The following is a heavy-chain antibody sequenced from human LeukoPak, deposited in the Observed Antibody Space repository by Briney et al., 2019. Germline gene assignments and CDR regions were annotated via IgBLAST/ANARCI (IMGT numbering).Heavy chain of an antibody. J-gene: IGHJ4*02. CDR3: ASLRGYYYDSSGYYYEDY. CDR2: INHSGST. CDR1: GGSFSGYY. D-gene: IGHD3-22*01. Sequence: SETLSLTCAVYGGSFSGYYWSWIRQPPGKGLEWIGEINHSGSTNYNPSLKSRVTISVDTSKNQFSLKLSSVTAADTAVYYCASLRGYYYDSSGYYYEDYWGQGTLVTVSS. V-gene: IGHV4-34*01.